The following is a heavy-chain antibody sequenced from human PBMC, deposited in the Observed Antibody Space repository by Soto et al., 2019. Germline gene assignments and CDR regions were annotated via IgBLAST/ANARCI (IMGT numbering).Heavy chain of an antibody. CDR2: IIPIFGTA. Sequence: ASVKVSCKASGGTFISYAISWVRQAPGQGLEWMGGIIPIFGTANYAQKFQGRVTITADESTSTAYMELSSLRSEDTAVYYCARGNIGVVITPSYYYYGMDVWGQGTTVTVSS. V-gene: IGHV1-69*13. CDR1: GGTFISYA. D-gene: IGHD3-3*01. CDR3: ARGNIGVVITPSYYYYGMDV. J-gene: IGHJ6*02.